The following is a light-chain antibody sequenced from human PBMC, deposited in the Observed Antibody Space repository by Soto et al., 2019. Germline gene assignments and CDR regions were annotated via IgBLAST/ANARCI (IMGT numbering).Light chain of an antibody. V-gene: IGKV3-20*01. Sequence: EIVLTQSPGTLSLSPGERATLSCRASQSVTSSYLAWYQQKPGQAPRLLIYGASSRATGIPDRFSGSGYETNFTLTIGRLEPEDFAVYYCQQYGSSPLTFGGGTKVEIK. CDR3: QQYGSSPLT. J-gene: IGKJ4*01. CDR2: GAS. CDR1: QSVTSSY.